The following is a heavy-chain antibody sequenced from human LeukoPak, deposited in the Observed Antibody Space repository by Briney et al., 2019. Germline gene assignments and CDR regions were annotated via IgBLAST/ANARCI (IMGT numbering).Heavy chain of an antibody. J-gene: IGHJ4*02. CDR1: GASTSDKY. D-gene: IGHD6-19*01. V-gene: IGHV4-59*08. CDR2: IYNGRNT. Sequence: SETLSLTCSASGASTSDKYWSWIRQSPGRTLEWIGHIYNGRNTKYNPSLTSRVTISVDTSKNQFSLSLTSVTAADTAMYYCAQTTGWPGFDFWGPGALVTVSS. CDR3: AQTTGWPGFDF.